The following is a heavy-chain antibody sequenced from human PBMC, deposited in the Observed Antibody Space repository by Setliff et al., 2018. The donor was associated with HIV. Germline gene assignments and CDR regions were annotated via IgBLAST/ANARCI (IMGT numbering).Heavy chain of an antibody. V-gene: IGHV1-2*04. D-gene: IGHD6-13*01. Sequence: ASVKVSXKASGYTFTGYYMHWVRQAPGQGLEWMGWINPSSGGTNYAQKFQGWVTMTRDTSISTAYMELSRLRSDDTAVYYCARDPEAAAGIRYPGNAFDIWGQGTMVTVSS. CDR2: INPSSGGT. CDR1: GYTFTGYY. J-gene: IGHJ3*02. CDR3: ARDPEAAAGIRYPGNAFDI.